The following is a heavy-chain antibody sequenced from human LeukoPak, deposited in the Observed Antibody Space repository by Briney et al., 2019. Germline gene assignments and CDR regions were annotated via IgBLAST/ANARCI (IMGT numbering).Heavy chain of an antibody. CDR1: GYTFTSYA. CDR2: INTNTGNP. J-gene: IGHJ6*03. Sequence: ASVKVSCKASGYTFTSYAMNWVRQAPGQGLEWMGWINTNTGNPTYAQGFTGRFVFSLDTSVSTAYLQISSLKAEDTAVYYCARGATWELNYYYYYMDVWGKGTTVTVSS. V-gene: IGHV7-4-1*02. D-gene: IGHD1-26*01. CDR3: ARGATWELNYYYYYMDV.